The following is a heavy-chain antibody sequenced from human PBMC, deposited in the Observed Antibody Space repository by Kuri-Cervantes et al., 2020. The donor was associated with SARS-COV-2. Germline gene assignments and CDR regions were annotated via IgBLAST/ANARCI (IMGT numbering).Heavy chain of an antibody. V-gene: IGHV3-33*08. CDR3: ARITLYGDYFDY. D-gene: IGHD4-17*01. Sequence: GGSLRLSCAASGFTFSSYGMHWVRQAPGKGLEWVAVIWYDGSNKYYADSVKGRFTISRDNAKNSLYLQMNSLRAEDTALYYCARITLYGDYFDYWGQGTPVTVSS. CDR1: GFTFSSYG. J-gene: IGHJ4*02. CDR2: IWYDGSNK.